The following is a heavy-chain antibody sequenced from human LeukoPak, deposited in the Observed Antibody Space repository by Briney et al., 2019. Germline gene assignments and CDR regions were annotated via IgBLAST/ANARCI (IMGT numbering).Heavy chain of an antibody. Sequence: PSETLFLTCGVSCYSISSGYYWGWLRQPPGQELEWIGSIYHRGSTYYNPSLKSRVTISVDTSKNQFSLKLSSVTAADTAVYYCARGRGYYGSGRGYWYFDLWGRGTLVTVSS. D-gene: IGHD3-10*01. J-gene: IGHJ2*01. CDR3: ARGRGYYGSGRGYWYFDL. CDR2: IYHRGST. V-gene: IGHV4-38-2*01. CDR1: CYSISSGYY.